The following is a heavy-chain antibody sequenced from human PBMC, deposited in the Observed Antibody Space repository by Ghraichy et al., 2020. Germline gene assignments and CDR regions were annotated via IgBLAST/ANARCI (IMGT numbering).Heavy chain of an antibody. CDR2: ISFDGRLK. CDR3: ARDVTTMTPGEYYYYGMDV. V-gene: IGHV3-30*04. CDR1: GFSFNNYI. Sequence: GESLNISCAASGFSFNNYIMNWVRQAPGKGLEWVAVISFDGRLKYYADSVKGRFTISRDNSKNTLYLQMNSLRAEDTALYYCARDVTTMTPGEYYYYGMDVWGQGTKVTVSS. J-gene: IGHJ6*02. D-gene: IGHD4-17*01.